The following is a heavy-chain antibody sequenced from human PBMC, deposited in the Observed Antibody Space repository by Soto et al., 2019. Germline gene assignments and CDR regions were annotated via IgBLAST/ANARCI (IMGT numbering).Heavy chain of an antibody. CDR1: GFTFSSYA. V-gene: IGHV3-30*18. CDR2: ISYDGSNK. D-gene: IGHD6-6*01. CDR3: AKQRRYSSSLDY. J-gene: IGHJ4*02. Sequence: QVQLVESGGGVVQPGRSLRLSCAASGFTFSSYAMHWVRQAPGKGLEWVAVISYDGSNKYYADSVKGRFTISRDNSKNTLYLQMNSLRAEDTAVYYCAKQRRYSSSLDYWGQGTLVTVSS.